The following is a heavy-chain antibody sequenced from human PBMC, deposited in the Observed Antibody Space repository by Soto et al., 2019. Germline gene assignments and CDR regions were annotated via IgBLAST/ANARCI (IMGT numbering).Heavy chain of an antibody. Sequence: GASVKVSCKASGYTFTSYAMHWVRQAPGQRLEWMGWINAGNGNTKYSQKFQGRVTITRDTSASTAYMELSSLRSEDTAVYYCARADIVVDSWFDPWGQGTLVTSPQ. CDR3: ARADIVVDSWFDP. V-gene: IGHV1-3*01. J-gene: IGHJ5*02. CDR2: INAGNGNT. D-gene: IGHD2-2*01. CDR1: GYTFTSYA.